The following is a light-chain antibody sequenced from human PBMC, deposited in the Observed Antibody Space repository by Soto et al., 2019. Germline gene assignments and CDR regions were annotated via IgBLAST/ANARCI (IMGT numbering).Light chain of an antibody. CDR1: SSNIGAVYD. CDR2: GNT. Sequence: QSVLTQPPSVSGSPGQSVTISCTWISSNIGAVYDVHWYQQRPGTAPKLLIFGNTNRPSGVPDRFSGSKSGTSASLAITGLQAEDEGDYCCQSYDSTLSARYVFGTGTKVTV. J-gene: IGLJ1*01. CDR3: QSYDSTLSARYV. V-gene: IGLV1-40*01.